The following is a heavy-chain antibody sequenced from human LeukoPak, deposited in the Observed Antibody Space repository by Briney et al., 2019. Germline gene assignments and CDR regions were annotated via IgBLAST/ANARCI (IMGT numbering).Heavy chain of an antibody. D-gene: IGHD2-2*01. Sequence: PGGSLRLSCAASGFTFSSYSMNWVRQAPGKGLEWVSSISSSSSYIYYADSVKGRFTISRDNAKNSLYLQMNSLRAEDTAVYYCARGDIVVVPAAMFYWGQGTLVTVSS. J-gene: IGHJ4*02. CDR1: GFTFSSYS. V-gene: IGHV3-21*01. CDR3: ARGDIVVVPAAMFY. CDR2: ISSSSSYI.